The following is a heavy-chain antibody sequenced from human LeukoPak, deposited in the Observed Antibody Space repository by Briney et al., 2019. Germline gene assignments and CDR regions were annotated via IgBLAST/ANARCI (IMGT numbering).Heavy chain of an antibody. V-gene: IGHV3-48*01. Sequence: GGSLRLSCAASGFTFSSYSMNWVRQAPGKGLEWVSHISSSSKTIYYADSVKGRFTISRDNSKNTLYLQMNSLRAEDTAVYYCARKYCSGGSCYFDYWGQGTLVTVSS. J-gene: IGHJ4*02. CDR2: ISSSSKTI. D-gene: IGHD2-15*01. CDR1: GFTFSSYS. CDR3: ARKYCSGGSCYFDY.